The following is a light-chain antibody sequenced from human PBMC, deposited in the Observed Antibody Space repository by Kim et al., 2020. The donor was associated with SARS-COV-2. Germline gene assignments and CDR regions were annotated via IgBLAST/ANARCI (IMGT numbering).Light chain of an antibody. CDR2: NS. V-gene: IGLV1-47*01. CDR1: SSNIGNNY. J-gene: IGLJ2*01. CDR3: AAWDDSLSGVV. Sequence: QPVLTQPPSASGTPGQRVTISCSGSSSNIGNNYLYWYQQLPGMAPKLLIYNSQRPSGVPDRFSGSKSGTSASLAISGLRSEDEGDYYCAAWDDSLSGVVFGGGTQLTVL.